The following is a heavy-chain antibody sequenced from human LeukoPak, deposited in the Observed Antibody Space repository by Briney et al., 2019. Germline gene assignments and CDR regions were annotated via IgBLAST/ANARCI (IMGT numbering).Heavy chain of an antibody. D-gene: IGHD3-10*01. CDR1: GGSISSGDYY. CDR2: INHSGST. J-gene: IGHJ4*02. V-gene: IGHV4-39*07. Sequence: SETLSLTCTVSGGSISSGDYYWSWIRQPPGKGLEWIGEINHSGSTNYNPSLKSRVTISVDTSKNQFSLKLSSVTAADTAVYYCARGEIDYCGSGSYWSPIDYWGQGTLVTVSS. CDR3: ARGEIDYCGSGSYWSPIDY.